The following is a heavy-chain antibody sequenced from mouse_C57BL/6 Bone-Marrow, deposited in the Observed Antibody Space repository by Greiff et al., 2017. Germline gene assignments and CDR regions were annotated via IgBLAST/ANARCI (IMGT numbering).Heavy chain of an antibody. CDR2: ISNGGGST. D-gene: IGHD1-1*01. CDR1: GFTFSDYY. J-gene: IGHJ1*03. Sequence: EVQVVESGGGLVQPGGSLKLSCAASGFTFSDYYMYWVRQTPEKRLEWVAYISNGGGSTYYPDTVKGRFTISRDDAKNTLYLQMSRLKSEDTAMYYCARLRIGSSYKGWYFDVWGTGTTVTVSS. V-gene: IGHV5-12*01. CDR3: ARLRIGSSYKGWYFDV.